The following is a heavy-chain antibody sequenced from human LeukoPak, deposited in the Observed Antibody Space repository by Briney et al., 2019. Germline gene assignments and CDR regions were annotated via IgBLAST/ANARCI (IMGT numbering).Heavy chain of an antibody. V-gene: IGHV5-51*01. CDR3: ASLQLGDCRSGRCVSGGGFDV. CDR1: GYNFTNYW. J-gene: IGHJ3*01. D-gene: IGHD2-2*03. CDR2: IYPDDSET. Sequence: GESLKISCKASGYNFTNYWIGWVRQMSGKGLEWMGVIYPDDSETKYSPSSQGQVTISADRSISTAYLQWNSLRASDTAMYYCASLQLGDCRSGRCVSGGGFDVWGLGTMVRVSS.